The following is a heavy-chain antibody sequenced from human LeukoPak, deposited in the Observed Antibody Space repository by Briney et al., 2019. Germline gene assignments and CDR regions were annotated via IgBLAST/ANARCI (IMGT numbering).Heavy chain of an antibody. J-gene: IGHJ4*02. V-gene: IGHV1-18*01. CDR2: ISAYNGNT. CDR3: GYGGNSVDY. D-gene: IGHD4-23*01. CDR1: VYTFTIYG. Sequence: GASVTVSCTASVYTFTIYGFSWVRQAPGHGLEGMGWISAYNGNTNYAQKLQGRVTMTTDTSTSTAYMELRSLRSHDTAVYYCGYGGNSVDYWGQGTLVTVSP.